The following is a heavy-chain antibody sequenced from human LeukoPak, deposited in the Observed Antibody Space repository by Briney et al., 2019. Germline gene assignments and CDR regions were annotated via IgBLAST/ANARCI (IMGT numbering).Heavy chain of an antibody. V-gene: IGHV3-21*01. CDR2: ISSSSSYK. J-gene: IGHJ4*02. CDR1: GFTFSSYS. D-gene: IGHD3-22*01. Sequence: NPGGSLRLSCAASGFTFSSYSMNWVRQAPGKGLEWVSAISSSSSYKFYADSVKGRLTISRDNAKNSLYLQMNSLRAEDTAVYYCARVIGNYDSSGYYSDWGQGTLVTVSS. CDR3: ARVIGNYDSSGYYSD.